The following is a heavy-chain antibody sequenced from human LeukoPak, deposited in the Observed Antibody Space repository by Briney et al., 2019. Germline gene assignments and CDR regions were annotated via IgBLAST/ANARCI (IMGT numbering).Heavy chain of an antibody. V-gene: IGHV3-7*01. CDR2: IKYDGDEE. CDR1: GFIFSDYW. J-gene: IGHJ4*02. D-gene: IGHD6-13*01. CDR3: KSGGAAPGSFDN. Sequence: GGSLRLSCVASGFIFSDYWMSWMRQAPGKGLEWVANIKYDGDEEYYVDSVKGRFTISRDNAKNSLYLQLNSLRVEDTAVYYCKSGGAAPGSFDNWGQGTLVTVSS.